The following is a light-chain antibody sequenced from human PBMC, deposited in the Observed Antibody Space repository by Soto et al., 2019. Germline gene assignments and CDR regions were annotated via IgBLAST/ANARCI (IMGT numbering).Light chain of an antibody. V-gene: IGKV3-20*01. J-gene: IGKJ1*01. CDR3: QQYGSSPRT. CDR1: QSVSSSS. CDR2: GAS. Sequence: EIVLPQSPGTLSLSPGESATLSCRASQSVSSSSLAWYQQKPGQAPRLLIYGASSRATGIPDRFSGSGSGTDFTLTISRLEPEEFAVYYCQQYGSSPRTVGQGTKVDI.